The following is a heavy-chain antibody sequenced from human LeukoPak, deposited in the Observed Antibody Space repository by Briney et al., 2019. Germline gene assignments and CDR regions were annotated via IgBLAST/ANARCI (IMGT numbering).Heavy chain of an antibody. D-gene: IGHD6-13*01. CDR1: GGSFSGYY. V-gene: IGHV4-34*01. CDR2: INHSGST. J-gene: IGHJ5*02. CDR3: ARGLFGPEEAAAGRNWFDP. Sequence: SSDTLSLTCAVYGGSFSGYYWSCIRQPPGKGLEWIGEINHSGSTNYHPSLKSPVTISVATSKNQCSLKLSSVTAADTAVYYCARGLFGPEEAAAGRNWFDPWGQGTLVPVSS.